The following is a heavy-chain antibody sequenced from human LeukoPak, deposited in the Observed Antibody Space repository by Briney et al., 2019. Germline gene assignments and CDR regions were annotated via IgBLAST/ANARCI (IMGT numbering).Heavy chain of an antibody. D-gene: IGHD1-7*01. CDR3: ASLELLGY. CDR2: ISYDGSNK. V-gene: IGHV3-30-3*01. Sequence: GGSLRLSCAASGFTFSSYAMHWVRQAPGKGLEWVAVISYDGSNKYYADSVKGRFTISRDNSKNTLYLQMNSLRAEDTAVYYCASLELLGYWGQGTLVTVPS. J-gene: IGHJ4*02. CDR1: GFTFSSYA.